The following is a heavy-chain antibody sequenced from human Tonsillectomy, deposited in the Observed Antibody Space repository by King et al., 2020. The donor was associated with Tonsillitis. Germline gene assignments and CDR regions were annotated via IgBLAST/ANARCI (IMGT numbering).Heavy chain of an antibody. CDR2: ISYDGSNK. D-gene: IGHD6-19*01. V-gene: IGHV3-30*04. CDR1: GFSFRSYT. J-gene: IGHJ4*02. CDR3: ARPVSGSSGWFLDY. Sequence: VQLVQSGGGVVQPGRSLRLSCAASGFSFRSYTMHWVRQAPGKGLEWVAAISYDGSNKYYADSVKGRFTISRDNSKNTLYLQMNSLRSDDTAVYYCARPVSGSSGWFLDYWDQGSLVTVSS.